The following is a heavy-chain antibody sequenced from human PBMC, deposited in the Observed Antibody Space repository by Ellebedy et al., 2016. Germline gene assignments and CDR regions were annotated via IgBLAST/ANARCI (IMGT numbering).Heavy chain of an antibody. V-gene: IGHV4-34*01. CDR2: INHSGST. CDR3: ARASIAAAGSGYFDY. J-gene: IGHJ4*02. Sequence: SETLSLXXAVYGGSFSGYYWSWIRQPPGKGLEWIGEINHSGSTNYNPSLKSRVTISVDTSKNQFSLKLSSVTAADTAVYYCARASIAAAGSGYFDYWGQGTLVTVSS. D-gene: IGHD6-13*01. CDR1: GGSFSGYY.